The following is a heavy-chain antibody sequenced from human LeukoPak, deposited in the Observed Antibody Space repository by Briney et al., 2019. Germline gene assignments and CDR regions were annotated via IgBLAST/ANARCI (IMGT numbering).Heavy chain of an antibody. CDR3: ARTRWFGELSLGY. V-gene: IGHV5-51*01. CDR2: IYPDYSAT. J-gene: IGHJ4*02. D-gene: IGHD3-10*01. CDR1: GYSFTSYW. Sequence: GESLKISCKGSGYSFTSYWFGWVRQMPGKGLESVGIIYPDYSATIYSPSFQGEVTTSADMSIRTAYLQWSSMKASDTAMYYCARTRWFGELSLGYGGQGTLVTVTA.